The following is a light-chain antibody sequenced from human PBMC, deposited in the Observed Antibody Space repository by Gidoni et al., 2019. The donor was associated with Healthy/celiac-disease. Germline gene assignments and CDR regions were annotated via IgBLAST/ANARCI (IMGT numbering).Light chain of an antibody. V-gene: IGLV1-40*01. CDR3: QSYDSSLSGFVV. CDR2: GNS. CDR1: SSNIGAGYD. J-gene: IGLJ2*01. Sequence: QSVLTQPPSVSGAPGQRVTISCTGSSSNIGAGYDVHWYQQLPGTAPKLLIYGNSNRPLGVPDRFAGFKAGPSAFLAITGLQAEEGADYYWQSYDSSLSGFVVFGGGTKLTVI.